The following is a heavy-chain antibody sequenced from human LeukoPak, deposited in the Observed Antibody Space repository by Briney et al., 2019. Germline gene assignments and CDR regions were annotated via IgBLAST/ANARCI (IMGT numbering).Heavy chain of an antibody. D-gene: IGHD3-22*01. Sequence: SETLSLTCTVSGGSISSGGYYWSWIRQHPGKGLEWIGYIYYSGTTYYNPPLKSRVTISVDTSKNQFSLKLSSVTAADTAVYYCARVTPESSGYYFDYWGQGTLVTVSS. CDR1: GGSISSGGYY. V-gene: IGHV4-31*03. J-gene: IGHJ4*02. CDR3: ARVTPESSGYYFDY. CDR2: IYYSGTT.